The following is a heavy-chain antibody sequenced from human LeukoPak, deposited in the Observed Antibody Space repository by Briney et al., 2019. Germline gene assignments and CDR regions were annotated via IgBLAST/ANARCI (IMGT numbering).Heavy chain of an antibody. V-gene: IGHV7-4-1*02. CDR2: ININTGNP. D-gene: IGHD3-9*01. J-gene: IGHJ4*02. CDR1: GYTFSGSD. CDR3: ARGDWVA. Sequence: ASVKVSCKASGYTFSGSDMNWVRQAPGQGLEWMGWININTGNPTYVQHFTGRFVFSLDTSVSTAYLQISSLKVEDTAVYYCARGDWVAWGQGTLVTVSS.